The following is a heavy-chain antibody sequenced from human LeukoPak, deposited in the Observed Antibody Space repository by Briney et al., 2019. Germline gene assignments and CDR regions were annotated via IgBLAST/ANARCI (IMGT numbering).Heavy chain of an antibody. J-gene: IGHJ4*02. Sequence: SETLSLTCTVSGGSISSSYWSWIRQPAGKGLEWIGRIYTSGSTNYNPSLKSRVTMSVDTSKNQFSLKLSSVTAADTAVYYCARVQEDTMIVFDYWGQGTLVTVSS. V-gene: IGHV4-4*07. CDR1: GGSISSSY. CDR3: ARVQEDTMIVFDY. D-gene: IGHD3-22*01. CDR2: IYTSGST.